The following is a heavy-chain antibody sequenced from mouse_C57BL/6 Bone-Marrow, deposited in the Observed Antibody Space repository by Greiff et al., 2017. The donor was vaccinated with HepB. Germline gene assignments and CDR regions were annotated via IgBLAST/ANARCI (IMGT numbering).Heavy chain of an antibody. Sequence: EVQLQQPGPELVKPGASVKISCKASGYSFTNYYMNWVKQSNGTSLEWIGIINPNNSTTSYNQKFKGKATLTVDKSSSTAYMHLNRLTSEDSAVYVCARYSRFVAGFAYWGQGTLVTVSA. J-gene: IGHJ3*01. D-gene: IGHD1-1*01. V-gene: IGHV1-39*01. CDR1: GYSFTNYY. CDR2: INPNNSTT. CDR3: ARYSRFVAGFAY.